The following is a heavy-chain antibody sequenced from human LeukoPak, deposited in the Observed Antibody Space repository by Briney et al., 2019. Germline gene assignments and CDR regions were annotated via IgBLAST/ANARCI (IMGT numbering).Heavy chain of an antibody. J-gene: IGHJ4*02. CDR1: GYTFTGYY. V-gene: IGHV1-2*06. D-gene: IGHD2-15*01. CDR3: ARSQAATPADFDY. CDR2: INPNSGGT. Sequence: GASVKVSCKASGYTFTGYYMHWVRQAPGQGLEWMGRINPNSGGTNYAQKFQGRVTMTRDTSISTAYMELSRLRSDDTAVYYCARSQAATPADFDYWGQGTLVTVPS.